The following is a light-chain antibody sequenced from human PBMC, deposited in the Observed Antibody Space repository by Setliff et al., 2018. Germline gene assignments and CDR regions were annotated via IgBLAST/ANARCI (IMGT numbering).Light chain of an antibody. CDR2: EVS. J-gene: IGLJ1*01. CDR1: NGGIGTYKY. Sequence: QSALTQPPSASGSPGQSVTISCTGTNGGIGTYKYVSWFQHHPGEAPKLIIYEVSRRPSGVPDRFAASKSGNTASLTVSGLQAEDEADYYCCFYEGSTHVFGTGTKVTVL. CDR3: CFYEGSTHV. V-gene: IGLV2-8*01.